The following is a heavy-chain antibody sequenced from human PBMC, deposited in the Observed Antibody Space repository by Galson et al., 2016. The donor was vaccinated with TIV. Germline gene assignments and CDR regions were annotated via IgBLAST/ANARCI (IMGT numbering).Heavy chain of an antibody. V-gene: IGHV3-23*01. J-gene: IGHJ4*02. CDR3: AKIDSSGYNYGGRFVY. Sequence: SLRLSCAASGFTFSSHAITWVRQAPGKGLEWISAISGVGGSTYHTDFVKGRFTISRDNSKNTVFLQMNSLRAEDTAVYYCAKIDSSGYNYGGRFVYWGQGTLVTVSS. CDR1: GFTFSSHA. CDR2: ISGVGGST. D-gene: IGHD3-22*01.